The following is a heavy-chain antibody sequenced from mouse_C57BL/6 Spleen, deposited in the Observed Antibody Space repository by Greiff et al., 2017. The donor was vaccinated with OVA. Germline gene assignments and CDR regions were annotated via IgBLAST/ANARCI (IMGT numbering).Heavy chain of an antibody. CDR1: GYTFTSYW. CDR2: IHPNSGST. CDR3: ARGDGSSTAWFAY. J-gene: IGHJ3*01. V-gene: IGHV1-64*01. Sequence: QVQLKQPGAELVKPGASVKLSCKASGYTFTSYWMHWVKQRPGQGLEWIGMIHPNSGSTNYNEKFKSKATLTVDKSSSTAYMQLGSLTSEDSAVYYCARGDGSSTAWFAYWGQGTLVTVSA. D-gene: IGHD1-1*01.